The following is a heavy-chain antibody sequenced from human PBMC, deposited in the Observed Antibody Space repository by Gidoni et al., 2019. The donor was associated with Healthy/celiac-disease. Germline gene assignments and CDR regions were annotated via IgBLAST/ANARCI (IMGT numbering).Heavy chain of an antibody. CDR2: INSDGSST. Sequence: EVQLVESGGSLVQPGGSLRLSCAASGFTFSSYWMHWVRQAPGKGLVWVSRINSDGSSTSYADSVKGRFTISRDNAKNTLYLQMNSLRAEDTAVYYCARGAQWELLNYYYGMDVWGQGTTVTVSS. J-gene: IGHJ6*02. CDR3: ARGAQWELLNYYYGMDV. CDR1: GFTFSSYW. D-gene: IGHD1-26*01. V-gene: IGHV3-74*01.